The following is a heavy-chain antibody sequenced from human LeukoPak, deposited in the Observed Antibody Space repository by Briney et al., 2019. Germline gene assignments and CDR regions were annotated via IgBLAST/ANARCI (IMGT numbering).Heavy chain of an antibody. CDR3: ARDPRYYSDLYYFDY. V-gene: IGHV3-7*01. CDR1: GFTFSSFW. J-gene: IGHJ4*02. CDR2: INQDGSQK. Sequence: GGSLRLSCAASGFTFSSFWMTWVRQAPGKGLEWVASINQDGSQKDYVDSVKGRFTISRDNAKKSLYLQMNNVRAEDSAVYFCARDPRYYSDLYYFDYWGQGTLVTVSS. D-gene: IGHD3-22*01.